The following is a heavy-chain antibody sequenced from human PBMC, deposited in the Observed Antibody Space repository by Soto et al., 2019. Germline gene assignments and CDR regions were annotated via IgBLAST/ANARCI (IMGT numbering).Heavy chain of an antibody. J-gene: IGHJ6*02. CDR1: GFTFTSSA. Sequence: SVKVSCKASGFTFTSSAVQWVRQARGQRLEWIGWIVVGSGNTNYAQKFQERVTITRDMSTSTAYMELSSLRSEDTAVYYCAASSPGWKQLVAYYYYGMDVSGQGTTVTVSS. CDR3: AASSPGWKQLVAYYYYGMDV. D-gene: IGHD6-6*01. V-gene: IGHV1-58*01. CDR2: IVVGSGNT.